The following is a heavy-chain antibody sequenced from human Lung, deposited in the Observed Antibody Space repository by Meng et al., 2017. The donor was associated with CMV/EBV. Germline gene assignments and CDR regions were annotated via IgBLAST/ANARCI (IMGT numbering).Heavy chain of an antibody. Sequence: AXVXVSXKASGYTFINYGITWVRQAPGQGLEWMGWISPYNRNTNYAQRLQGRVTMTADTSTSTAYMELRSLRSDDPAVYYCARLDYSSSSCGYWGQGTLVXVSS. CDR1: GYTFINYG. J-gene: IGHJ4*02. D-gene: IGHD6-6*01. V-gene: IGHV1-18*01. CDR3: ARLDYSSSSCGY. CDR2: ISPYNRNT.